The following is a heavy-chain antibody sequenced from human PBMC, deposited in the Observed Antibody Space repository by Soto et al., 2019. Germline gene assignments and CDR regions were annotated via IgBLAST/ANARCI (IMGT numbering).Heavy chain of an antibody. Sequence: SGPTLVKPTQTLTLTCTFSGFSLSTSGMCVSWIRQPPGKALEWLARIDWDDDKYYSTSLKTRLTISKDTSKNQVVLTMTNMDPVDTATYYCARILGNYDFWSGYYEEHKQERKNYYYYYYMDVWGKGTTVTVSS. CDR1: GFSLSTSGMC. V-gene: IGHV2-70*11. CDR3: ARILGNYDFWSGYYEEHKQERKNYYYYYYMDV. J-gene: IGHJ6*03. D-gene: IGHD3-3*01. CDR2: IDWDDDK.